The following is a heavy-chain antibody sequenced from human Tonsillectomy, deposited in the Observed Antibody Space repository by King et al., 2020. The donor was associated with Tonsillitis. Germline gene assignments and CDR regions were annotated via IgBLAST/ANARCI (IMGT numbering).Heavy chain of an antibody. J-gene: IGHJ4*02. Sequence: VQLVQSGAEVKKPGTSVKVSCKASGYSFSDYYVHWVRQAPGQGLEWMGWINPHSGATNFAQNFQGRVAMTRDTSITTAYMELSRLTFDDTAVFYCVVAVTGTRGVGYYFDNWGQGTLVTVSS. CDR2: INPHSGAT. CDR1: GYSFSDYY. V-gene: IGHV1-2*02. D-gene: IGHD6-19*01. CDR3: VVAVTGTRGVGYYFDN.